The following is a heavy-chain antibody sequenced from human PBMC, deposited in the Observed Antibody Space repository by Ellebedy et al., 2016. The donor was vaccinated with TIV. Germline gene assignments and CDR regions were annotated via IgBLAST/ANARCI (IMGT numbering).Heavy chain of an antibody. CDR2: IYHSGST. D-gene: IGHD3-10*01. CDR1: GGSISSSNW. J-gene: IGHJ3*02. CDR3: ARAMVRGVIITDPDAFDI. Sequence: GSLRLXCAVSGGSISSSNWWSWVRQPPGKGLEWIGEIYHSGSTNYNPSLKSRVTISVDKSKNQFSLKLSSVTAADTAVYYCARAMVRGVIITDPDAFDIWGQGTMVTVSS. V-gene: IGHV4-4*02.